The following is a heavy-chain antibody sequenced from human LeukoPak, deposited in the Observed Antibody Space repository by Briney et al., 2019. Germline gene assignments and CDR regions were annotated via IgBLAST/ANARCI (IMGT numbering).Heavy chain of an antibody. CDR1: GYTFTGYY. J-gene: IGHJ4*02. CDR2: INPNSGGT. V-gene: IGHV1-2*02. D-gene: IGHD1-14*01. Sequence: ASVRVSCKASGYTFTGYYMHWVRQAPGQGLEWMGWINPNSGGTNYAQKFQGRVTMTRDTSISTAYMELSRLRSDDTAVYYCARLGGIDITGGYWGQGTLVTVSS. CDR3: ARLGGIDITGGY.